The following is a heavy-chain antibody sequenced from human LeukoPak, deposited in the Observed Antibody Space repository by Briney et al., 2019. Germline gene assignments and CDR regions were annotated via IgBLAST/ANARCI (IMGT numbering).Heavy chain of an antibody. CDR1: GYTFTGYY. Sequence: GASVKVSCKASGYTFTGYYMHWVRQAPGQGLEWMGWINPNSGGTNYAQKFHGRVTMTRDTSISTAYMELSRLRSDDTAVYYCARGEITSGGVIVVFDSWGQGSSATVSS. V-gene: IGHV1-2*02. J-gene: IGHJ4*02. CDR3: ARGEITSGGVIVVFDS. CDR2: INPNSGGT. D-gene: IGHD3-16*02.